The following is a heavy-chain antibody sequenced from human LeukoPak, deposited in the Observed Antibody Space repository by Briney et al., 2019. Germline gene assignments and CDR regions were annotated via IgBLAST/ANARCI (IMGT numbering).Heavy chain of an antibody. J-gene: IGHJ6*03. CDR3: ARDPSDGVIVVVPANHMDV. CDR2: ISSSSSYI. D-gene: IGHD2-2*01. V-gene: IGHV3-21*01. CDR1: GFTFSSYS. Sequence: PGGSLRLSCAASGFTFSSYSMNWVRQAPGKGLEWVSSISSSSSYIYYADSVKGRFTISRDNAKNSLYLQMNSLRAEGTAVYYCARDPSDGVIVVVPANHMDVWGKGTTVTVSS.